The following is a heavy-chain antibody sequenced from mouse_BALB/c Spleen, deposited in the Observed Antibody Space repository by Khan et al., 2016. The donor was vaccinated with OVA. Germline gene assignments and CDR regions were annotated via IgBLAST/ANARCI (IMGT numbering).Heavy chain of an antibody. J-gene: IGHJ2*01. Sequence: VQLKQSGPELVKPGASVKISCKASGYSFTGYFMNWVMQSHGKSLEWIGRINPHVGETFFNPKFKGKATLTVDESSSTAHMELRSLASEDSAVFYCTRICGSNVDYWGQGTTLTVSS. CDR3: TRICGSNVDY. D-gene: IGHD1-1*01. CDR1: GYSFTGYF. V-gene: IGHV1-20*02. CDR2: INPHVGET.